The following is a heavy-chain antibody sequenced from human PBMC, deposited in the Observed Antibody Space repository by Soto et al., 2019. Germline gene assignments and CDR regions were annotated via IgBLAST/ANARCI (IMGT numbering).Heavy chain of an antibody. CDR2: INHSGST. Sequence: SETLSLTCAVYCGSFSGDYWSWIRQPPGKGLEWIGEINHSGSTNYNPSLKSRVTISVDTSKNQFSLKLSSVTAADTAVYYCKIFGVVTHDAFDIWGQGTMVTVSS. J-gene: IGHJ3*02. CDR1: CGSFSGDY. V-gene: IGHV4-34*01. CDR3: KIFGVVTHDAFDI. D-gene: IGHD3-3*01.